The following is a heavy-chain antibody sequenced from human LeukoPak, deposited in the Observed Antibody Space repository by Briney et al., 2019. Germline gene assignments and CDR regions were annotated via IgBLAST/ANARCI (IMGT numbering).Heavy chain of an antibody. V-gene: IGHV4-59*01. J-gene: IGHJ3*02. D-gene: IGHD6-13*01. CDR1: GGSISSYY. Sequence: PSETLSLTCTVSGGSISSYYWSWIRQPPGKGLEWIGHIYYSGSTNYNPSLKSRVTISVDTSKNLFSLKLSPVTAADTAVYYCARVAAAGIYAFDIWGQGTMVTVSS. CDR3: ARVAAAGIYAFDI. CDR2: IYYSGST.